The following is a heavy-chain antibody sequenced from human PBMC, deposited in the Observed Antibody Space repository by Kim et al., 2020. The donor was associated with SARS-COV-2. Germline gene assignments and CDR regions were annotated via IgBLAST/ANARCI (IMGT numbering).Heavy chain of an antibody. Sequence: SETLSLTCTVSGGSISSSSYYWGWIRQPPGKGLEWIGSIYYSGRTYYNPSLKSRVTISVDTSKNQFSLKLSSVTAADTAVYYCARHDSPTVVIIPIYAFVIWGQGTMVTVSS. CDR2: IYYSGRT. J-gene: IGHJ3*02. D-gene: IGHD3-3*01. CDR1: GGSISSSSYY. V-gene: IGHV4-39*01. CDR3: ARHDSPTVVIIPIYAFVI.